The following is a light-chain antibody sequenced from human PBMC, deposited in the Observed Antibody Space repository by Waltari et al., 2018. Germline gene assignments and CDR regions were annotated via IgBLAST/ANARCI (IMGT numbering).Light chain of an antibody. CDR3: QAWDTTTGV. V-gene: IGLV3-1*01. Sequence: SYELTQPPSVSVSPGQTASIPCSGDNLGNQYASWYQQKPGQSPVLVIYYDRKRPSGSPERFSGSNSGNTATLTISGTQAMDEADYYCQAWDTTTGVFGGGTKVTVL. J-gene: IGLJ2*01. CDR1: NLGNQY. CDR2: YDR.